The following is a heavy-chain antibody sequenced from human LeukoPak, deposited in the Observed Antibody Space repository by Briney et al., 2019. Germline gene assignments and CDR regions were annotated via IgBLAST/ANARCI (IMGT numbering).Heavy chain of an antibody. CDR2: ISSSGSYI. Sequence: GGSLRLSCAASGFTFSSYEMNWVRQAPGKGLEWVSYISSSGSYIYYADSVKGRFTISRDNAKNSLYLQMNSLRAEDTAVYYCARDRGGRRDGYNYGFDYWGQGTLVTVSS. J-gene: IGHJ4*02. D-gene: IGHD5-24*01. CDR3: ARDRGGRRDGYNYGFDY. CDR1: GFTFSSYE. V-gene: IGHV3-48*03.